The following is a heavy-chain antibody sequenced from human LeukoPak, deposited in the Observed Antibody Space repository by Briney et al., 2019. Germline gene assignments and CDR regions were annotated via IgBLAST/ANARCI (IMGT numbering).Heavy chain of an antibody. CDR3: ARVGPTYYYGSGSPDYYYYYMDV. J-gene: IGHJ6*03. CDR1: GDSIRTNTYY. V-gene: IGHV4-39*07. D-gene: IGHD3-10*01. Sequence: SETLSLTCTVSGDSIRTNTYYWGWVRQPPGQGLEWIAIIFHIGSTYYNPSLVIRATISVDTSKNQFSLKLSSVTAADTAVYYCARVGPTYYYGSGSPDYYYYYMDVWGKGTTVTVSS. CDR2: IFHIGST.